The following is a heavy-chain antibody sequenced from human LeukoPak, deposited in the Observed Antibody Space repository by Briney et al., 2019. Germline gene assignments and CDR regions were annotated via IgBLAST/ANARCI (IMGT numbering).Heavy chain of an antibody. CDR1: GGTFNSYA. D-gene: IGHD3-22*01. CDR2: IIPIFGTA. Sequence: GASVKVSCKASGGTFNSYAISWVRQAPGQGLEWMGGIIPIFGTANYAQKFQGRVTITADESTSTAYMELSSLRSEDTAVYYCARTQEYYYDSSGYYFPDYWGQGTLVTVSS. J-gene: IGHJ4*02. CDR3: ARTQEYYYDSSGYYFPDY. V-gene: IGHV1-69*13.